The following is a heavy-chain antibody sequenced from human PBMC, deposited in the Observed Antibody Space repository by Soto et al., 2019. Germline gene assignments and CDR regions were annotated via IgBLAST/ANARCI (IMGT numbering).Heavy chain of an antibody. V-gene: IGHV4-31*03. CDR1: GGSISSGGYY. J-gene: IGHJ4*02. Sequence: QVQLQESGPGLVKPSQTLSLTCTVSGGSISSGGYYWSWIRQHPGKGLEWIGYIYYSGSTYYNPALKSRVTISVDTSKNQFSLKLSSVTAADTAVYYCAREGGDSGYEPDFDYWGQGTLVTVSS. CDR3: AREGGDSGYEPDFDY. CDR2: IYYSGST. D-gene: IGHD5-12*01.